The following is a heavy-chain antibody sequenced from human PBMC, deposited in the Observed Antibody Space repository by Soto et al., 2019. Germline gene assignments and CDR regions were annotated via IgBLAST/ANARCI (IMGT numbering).Heavy chain of an antibody. Sequence: GGSLRLSCAASGFTFSSYAMSWVRQAPGKGLEWVSAISGSGGSTYYADSVKGRFTISRDNSKNTLYLQMLSLRAEDTAVYYWATLWPDIVVVPAPSLCYYYGMDVWGQRTTVTVS. D-gene: IGHD2-2*01. V-gene: IGHV3-23*01. J-gene: IGHJ6*02. CDR1: GFTFSSYA. CDR2: ISGSGGST. CDR3: ATLWPDIVVVPAPSLCYYYGMDV.